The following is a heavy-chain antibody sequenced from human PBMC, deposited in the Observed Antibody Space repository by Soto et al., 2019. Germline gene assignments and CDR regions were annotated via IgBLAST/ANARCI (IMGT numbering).Heavy chain of an antibody. J-gene: IGHJ6*02. CDR2: IYYSGST. CDR1: GGSISSYY. CDR3: AREGGRYYDFWSGYSPGSGMDV. V-gene: IGHV4-59*01. Sequence: SETLSLTCTVSGGSISSYYWSWIRQPPGKGLEWIGYIYYSGSTNYNPSLKSRVTISVDTSKNQFSLKLSFVTAADTAVYYCAREGGRYYDFWSGYSPGSGMDVWGQGTTDTVSS. D-gene: IGHD3-3*01.